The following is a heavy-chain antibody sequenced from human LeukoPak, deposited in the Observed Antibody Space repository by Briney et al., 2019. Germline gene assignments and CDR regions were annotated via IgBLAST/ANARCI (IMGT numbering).Heavy chain of an antibody. CDR3: ARGQKAVAGSVGDFDY. V-gene: IGHV3-48*01. CDR2: ISSSSSTI. D-gene: IGHD6-19*01. Sequence: PGGSLRLSCAASGFTFSSYSMNWVRQAPGKGLEWVSYISSSSSTIYYADSVKGRFTISRDNAKNSLYLQMNSLRAEDTAVYYCARGQKAVAGSVGDFDYWGQGTLVTVSS. J-gene: IGHJ4*02. CDR1: GFTFSSYS.